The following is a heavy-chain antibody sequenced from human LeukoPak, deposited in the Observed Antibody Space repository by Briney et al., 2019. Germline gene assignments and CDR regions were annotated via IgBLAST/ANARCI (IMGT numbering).Heavy chain of an antibody. V-gene: IGHV3-21*01. CDR1: GFTFSSYS. CDR3: ARSPGGSGWTGWFDP. D-gene: IGHD6-19*01. J-gene: IGHJ5*02. CDR2: ISSSSSYI. Sequence: GGSLRLSCAASGFTFSSYSMNWVRQAPGKGLEWVSSISSSSSYIYYADSVKGRFTISRDNAKNSLYLQMNSLRAEDTAVYYCARSPGGSGWTGWFDPWGQGTLVTVSS.